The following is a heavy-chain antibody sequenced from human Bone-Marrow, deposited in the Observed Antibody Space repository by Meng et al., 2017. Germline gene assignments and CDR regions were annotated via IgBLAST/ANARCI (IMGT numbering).Heavy chain of an antibody. CDR2: FYYSGST. CDR3: SVGELLPTWFDP. J-gene: IGHJ5*02. Sequence: QLPPQESGTRLVKPSETLSLHRTVSGGSISSSSYYWGWIRQPPGKGLEWIGSFYYSGSTFSNPSLKNRVTISVDTSKNQFSLKLSSVTAADTAVYYCSVGELLPTWFDPWGQGTLVTVSS. CDR1: GGSISSSSYY. D-gene: IGHD1-26*01. V-gene: IGHV4-39*01.